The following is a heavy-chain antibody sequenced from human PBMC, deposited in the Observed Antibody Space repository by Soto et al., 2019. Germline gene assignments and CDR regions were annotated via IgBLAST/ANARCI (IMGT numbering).Heavy chain of an antibody. D-gene: IGHD6-19*01. CDR1: GFTFSNFP. CDR3: ARGGLGSGWYHFDS. J-gene: IGHJ4*02. Sequence: QVQLVESGGGVVQPGRSLRLSCVASGFTFSNFPIHWVRQAPGKGLEWVTVISYDGSDEYYADSVKGRFTISRDNSKNPLYLQMNSLRPEDSGLYFCARGGLGSGWYHFDSWGRGTLVTVSS. CDR2: ISYDGSDE. V-gene: IGHV3-30-3*01.